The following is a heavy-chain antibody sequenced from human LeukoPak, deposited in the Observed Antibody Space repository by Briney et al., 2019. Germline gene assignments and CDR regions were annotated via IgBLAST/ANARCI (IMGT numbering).Heavy chain of an antibody. CDR2: INPNNGGT. Sequence: ASVKVSCKASGYTFTDYYMHWVRQAPGQGLEWMGWINPNNGGTTYAQKFQGRVTMTRDTSISTAYMELGRLTSDDTAMYFCLRDLTYGGISSPDCWGQGSLVTVSS. V-gene: IGHV1-2*02. D-gene: IGHD4/OR15-4a*01. J-gene: IGHJ4*02. CDR3: LRDLTYGGISSPDC. CDR1: GYTFTDYY.